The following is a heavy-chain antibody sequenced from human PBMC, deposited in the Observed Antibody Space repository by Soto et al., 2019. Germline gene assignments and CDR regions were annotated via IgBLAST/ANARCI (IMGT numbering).Heavy chain of an antibody. CDR2: ISPYTGNT. D-gene: IGHD3-16*01. CDR3: VMVDNYVTPTPQDV. Sequence: QVQLVQSGDEVKKPGASVKVSCKASGYIFVNYGIAWVRQAPGQGLKWMGWISPYTGNTHSATKVQGRLTMTTDTXXSTAYMDLGSLTSDDTAVYYCVMVDNYVTPTPQDVWGQGTTVTVSS. CDR1: GYIFVNYG. V-gene: IGHV1-18*01. J-gene: IGHJ6*02.